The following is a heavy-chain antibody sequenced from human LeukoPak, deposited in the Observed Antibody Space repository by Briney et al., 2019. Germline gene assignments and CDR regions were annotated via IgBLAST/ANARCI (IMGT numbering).Heavy chain of an antibody. V-gene: IGHV3-21*01. CDR2: ISSSSSYI. CDR1: GFTFSSYS. J-gene: IGHJ5*02. D-gene: IGHD6-19*01. CDR3: ARDLDSSGGGAWFDP. Sequence: GGSLRLSCAASGFTFSSYSMNWVRQAPGKGLEWVSSISSSSSYIYYADSVKGRFTISRDNAKNSLYLQMNSLRAEDTAVYYCARDLDSSGGGAWFDPWGQGTLVTVSS.